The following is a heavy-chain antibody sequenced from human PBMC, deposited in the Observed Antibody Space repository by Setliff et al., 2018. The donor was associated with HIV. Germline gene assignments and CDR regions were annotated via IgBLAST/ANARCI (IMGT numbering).Heavy chain of an antibody. Sequence: ASETLSLTCAVFGGSVSSYSWSWIRQPADKGLEWIGRIHTSGSTNYNPSLKSRVTMSVDTSKNQFSLKLGSVTAADTAVYYCARDMVEYFGSGTSTYYLDFWGQGALVTVSS. CDR2: IHTSGST. CDR1: GGSVSSYS. V-gene: IGHV4-4*07. J-gene: IGHJ4*02. D-gene: IGHD3-10*01. CDR3: ARDMVEYFGSGTSTYYLDF.